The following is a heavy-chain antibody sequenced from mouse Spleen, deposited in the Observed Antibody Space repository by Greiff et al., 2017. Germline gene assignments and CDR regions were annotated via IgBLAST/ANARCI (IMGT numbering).Heavy chain of an antibody. CDR3: AREIYDGYPWGAMDY. CDR2: ISYSGST. CDR1: GDSITSGY. Sequence: EVQLQESGPSLVKPSQTLSLTCSVTGDSITSGYWNWIRKFPGNKLEYMGYISYSGSTYYNPSLKSRISITRDTSKNQYYLQLNSVTTEDTATYYCAREIYDGYPWGAMDYWGQGTSVTVSS. D-gene: IGHD2-3*01. J-gene: IGHJ4*01. V-gene: IGHV3-8*02.